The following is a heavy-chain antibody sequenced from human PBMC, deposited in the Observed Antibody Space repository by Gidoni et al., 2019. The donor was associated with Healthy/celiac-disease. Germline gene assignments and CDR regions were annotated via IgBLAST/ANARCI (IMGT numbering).Heavy chain of an antibody. Sequence: QVQLVESGGGVVQPGRSLRLSCAASGFTFSSYGMHWVRQAPGKGLEWVAVISYDGSNKYYADSVKGRFTISRDNSKNTLYLQMNSLRAEDTAVYYCAKDFKGYSSSWLAGENWFDPWGQGTLVTVSS. CDR2: ISYDGSNK. CDR1: GFTFSSYG. CDR3: AKDFKGYSSSWLAGENWFDP. J-gene: IGHJ5*02. D-gene: IGHD6-13*01. V-gene: IGHV3-30*18.